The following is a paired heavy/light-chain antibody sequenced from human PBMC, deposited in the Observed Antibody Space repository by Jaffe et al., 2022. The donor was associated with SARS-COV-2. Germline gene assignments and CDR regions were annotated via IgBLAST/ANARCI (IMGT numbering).Heavy chain of an antibody. D-gene: IGHD3-10*01. J-gene: IGHJ5*01. Sequence: QVRLQQSGPGLVKPSQTLSLTCAISGDTVSNNIDGWAWVRKPPSRGLEWLGRAYYRSRWHNDYGTQVDGRIAIYADTSKNQLSLQLNSVTPYDTAVYYCAKTRALGQGIVSWGQGTLVTVSS. CDR1: GDTVSNNIDG. CDR2: AYYRSRWHN. V-gene: IGHV6-1*01. CDR3: AKTRALGQGIVS.
Light chain of an antibody. Sequence: DIVMTQSPLSLAVTPGEPASISCRSSQSLLQTNGNTYLDWYVQKPGQSPQLLIYLASRRASGVPDRFSGSGSGTDFTLRISRVEAEDVGLYYCMQALQSPFTFGPGTKVDIK. V-gene: IGKV2-28*01. CDR1: QSLLQTNGNTY. CDR2: LAS. J-gene: IGKJ3*01. CDR3: MQALQSPFT.